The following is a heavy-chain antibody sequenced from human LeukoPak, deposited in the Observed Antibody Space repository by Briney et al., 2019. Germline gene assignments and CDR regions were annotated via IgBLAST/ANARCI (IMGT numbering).Heavy chain of an antibody. CDR1: GFSFSSYG. CDR2: INKDGGEK. Sequence: GGSLRLPCAVSGFSFSSYGMSWVRQAPGKGLERVANINKDGGEKYYMESVKGRFTISRDNAKNSLYLQMNSLTVEDTAVYYCARDMGWQQFDQWGQGTLVTVSS. V-gene: IGHV3-7*01. J-gene: IGHJ4*02. D-gene: IGHD5-24*01. CDR3: ARDMGWQQFDQ.